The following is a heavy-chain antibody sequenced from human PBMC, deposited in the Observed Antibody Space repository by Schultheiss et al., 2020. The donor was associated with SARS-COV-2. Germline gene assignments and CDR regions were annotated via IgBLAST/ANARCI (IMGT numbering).Heavy chain of an antibody. D-gene: IGHD4-17*01. J-gene: IGHJ3*02. Sequence: GGSLRLSCAASGFTVSSNYMSWVRQAPGKGLEWVSSISSSSSYIYYADSVKGRFTISRENAKNSLYLQMNSLRAGDTAVYYCARGGDGDYGPNAFDIWGQGTMVTVSS. CDR2: ISSSSSYI. V-gene: IGHV3-21*01. CDR3: ARGGDGDYGPNAFDI. CDR1: GFTVSSNY.